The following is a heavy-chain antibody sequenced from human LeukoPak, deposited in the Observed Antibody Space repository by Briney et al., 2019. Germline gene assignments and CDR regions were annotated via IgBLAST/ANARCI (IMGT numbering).Heavy chain of an antibody. J-gene: IGHJ4*02. Sequence: GGSLRLSCAASGFIFSSYWMSWVRQAPGKGLEWVANIKQDGSEKYYVDSVKGRFTISRDNAKNSLYLQMNSLRAEDTAVYYCARGGGRFGKPYWGQGTLVTVSS. D-gene: IGHD3-16*01. V-gene: IGHV3-7*01. CDR3: ARGGGRFGKPY. CDR2: IKQDGSEK. CDR1: GFIFSSYW.